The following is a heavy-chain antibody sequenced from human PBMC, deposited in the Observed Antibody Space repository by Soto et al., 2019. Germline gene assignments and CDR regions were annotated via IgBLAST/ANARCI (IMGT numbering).Heavy chain of an antibody. J-gene: IGHJ6*02. CDR2: IIPIFGTA. V-gene: IGHV1-69*01. Sequence: GXSVKGSCQAAGGTFSSYAISWVRQAPLQGLEWMGGIIPIFGTANYAQKFQGRVTITADESTSTAYMELSSLRSEDTAVYYCAGEGRVGAAGKGGAGMDVWGQGTTVTVAS. CDR3: AGEGRVGAAGKGGAGMDV. D-gene: IGHD6-13*01. CDR1: GGTFSSYA.